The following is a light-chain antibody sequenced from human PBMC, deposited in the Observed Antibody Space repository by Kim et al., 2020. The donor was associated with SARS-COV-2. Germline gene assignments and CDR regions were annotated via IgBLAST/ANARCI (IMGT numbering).Light chain of an antibody. V-gene: IGKV1-5*03. CDR2: KAS. CDR3: QQYSSYFT. Sequence: SISSWLAWYQQKPGKAPELLIYKASTLESGVPSRFSGSGSGTEFTLTISSLQPDDFATYYCQQYSSYFTFGGGTKVDIK. J-gene: IGKJ4*01. CDR1: SISSW.